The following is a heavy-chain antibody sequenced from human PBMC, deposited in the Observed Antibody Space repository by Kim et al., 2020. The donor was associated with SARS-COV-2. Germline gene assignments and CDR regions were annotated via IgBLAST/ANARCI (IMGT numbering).Heavy chain of an antibody. CDR2: ISAYNGNT. CDR1: GYTFTSYG. D-gene: IGHD1-26*01. J-gene: IGHJ4*02. CDR3: ARDFWVPEWELLLPIRDYDYFDY. Sequence: ASVKVSCKASGYTFTSYGISWVRQAPGQGLEWMGWISAYNGNTNYAQKLQGRVTMTTDTSTSTAYMELRSLRSDDTAVYYCARDFWVPEWELLLPIRDYDYFDYWGQGTLVTVSS. V-gene: IGHV1-18*01.